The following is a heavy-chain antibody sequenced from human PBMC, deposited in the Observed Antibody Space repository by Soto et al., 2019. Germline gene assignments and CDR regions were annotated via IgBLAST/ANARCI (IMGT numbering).Heavy chain of an antibody. CDR2: ISGSGGST. D-gene: IGHD2-2*01. Sequence: GGSLRLSCAASGFTFSSYAMSWVRQAPGKGLEWVSAISGSGGSTYYADSVKGRFTISRDNSKNTLYLQMNSLRAEDTAVYYGAKDDADYCSSTSCYYYYYGMDVWGQGTTVTVSS. J-gene: IGHJ6*02. CDR1: GFTFSSYA. CDR3: AKDDADYCSSTSCYYYYYGMDV. V-gene: IGHV3-23*01.